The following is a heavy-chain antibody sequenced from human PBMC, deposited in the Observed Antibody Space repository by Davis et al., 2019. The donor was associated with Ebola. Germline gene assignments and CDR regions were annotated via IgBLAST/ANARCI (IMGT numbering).Heavy chain of an antibody. Sequence: GESLKISCSASGFTFSAHTMHWVRQAPGKGLEYVSVISSSGKTYYADSVKGRFTISRDNSQNNVYLQMTSLRVEDTAVYYCVKEGTTTIWVDGDNWGQGTLVTVAS. V-gene: IGHV3-64D*08. CDR3: VKEGTTTIWVDGDN. J-gene: IGHJ4*02. D-gene: IGHD1-26*01. CDR2: ISSSGKT. CDR1: GFTFSAHT.